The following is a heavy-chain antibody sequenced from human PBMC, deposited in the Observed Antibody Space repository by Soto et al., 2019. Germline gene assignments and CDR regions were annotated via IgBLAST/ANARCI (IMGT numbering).Heavy chain of an antibody. V-gene: IGHV1-8*01. J-gene: IGHJ6*02. D-gene: IGHD3-9*01. CDR2: MNPNSGNT. CDR3: ARALQPIYDILTGDAYYYYYYGMDV. Sequence: GASVKVSCKASGYTFTSYDINWVRQATGQGLEWMGWMNPNSGNTGYAQKFQGRVTMTRNTSISTAYMELSSLRSEDTAVYYCARALQPIYDILTGDAYYYYYYGMDVWGQGTTVTVSS. CDR1: GYTFTSYD.